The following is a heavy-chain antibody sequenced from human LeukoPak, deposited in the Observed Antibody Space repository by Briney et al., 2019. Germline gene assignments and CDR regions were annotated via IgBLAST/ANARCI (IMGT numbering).Heavy chain of an antibody. CDR1: GYSFTSYW. D-gene: IGHD2-2*01. Sequence: GESLKISCKGSGYSFTSYWIGWVRQMPGKGLEWMGIIYPGDSDTRYSPSFQGQVTISADKSISTAYLQWSSLKASDTAMYYCARRGGPSVYCSSTSCHSDYWGQGTLVTVSS. V-gene: IGHV5-51*01. J-gene: IGHJ4*02. CDR3: ARRGGPSVYCSSTSCHSDY. CDR2: IYPGDSDT.